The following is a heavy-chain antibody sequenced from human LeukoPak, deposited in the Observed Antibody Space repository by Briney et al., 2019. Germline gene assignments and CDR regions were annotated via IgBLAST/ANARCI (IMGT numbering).Heavy chain of an antibody. CDR1: GFTFSSYE. Sequence: GGSLRLSCAASGFTFSSYEMNWVRQAPGKGLEWVSYISSSGSTIYHADSVKGRFTISRDNAKNSLYLQMNSLRAEDTAVYYCARDEYSSGWYVDYWGQGTLVTVSS. J-gene: IGHJ4*02. V-gene: IGHV3-48*03. CDR3: ARDEYSSGWYVDY. CDR2: ISSSGSTI. D-gene: IGHD6-19*01.